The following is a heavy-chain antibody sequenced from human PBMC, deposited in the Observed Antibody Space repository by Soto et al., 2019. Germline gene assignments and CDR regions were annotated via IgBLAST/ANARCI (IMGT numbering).Heavy chain of an antibody. CDR2: INAGNGNT. J-gene: IGHJ5*02. D-gene: IGHD3-3*01. CDR1: GYTFTSYA. V-gene: IGHV1-3*01. Sequence: PVKVSCKAAGYTFTSYAMHWVRQAPGQRLEWMGWINAGNGNTKYSQKFQGRVTITRDTSASTAYMELSSLRSEDTAVYYCARAHYDFWSGPNWFDPWGQGTLVTVSS. CDR3: ARAHYDFWSGPNWFDP.